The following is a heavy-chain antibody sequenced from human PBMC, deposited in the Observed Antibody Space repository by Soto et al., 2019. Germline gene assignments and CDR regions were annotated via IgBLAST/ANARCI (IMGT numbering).Heavy chain of an antibody. CDR2: INAGNGNT. CDR3: ATDGIAVASWFDP. CDR1: GYTFTSYA. Sequence: ASVKVSCKASGYTFTSYAMHWVRQAPGQRLEWMGWINAGNGNTKYSQKFQGRVTITRDTSASTAYMELSSLRSEDTAVYYCATDGIAVASWFDPWGQGTLVTVSS. J-gene: IGHJ5*02. V-gene: IGHV1-3*01. D-gene: IGHD6-19*01.